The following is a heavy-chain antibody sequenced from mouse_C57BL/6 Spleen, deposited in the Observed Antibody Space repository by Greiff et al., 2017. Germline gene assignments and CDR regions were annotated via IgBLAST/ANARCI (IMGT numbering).Heavy chain of an antibody. J-gene: IGHJ1*03. Sequence: QVQLKESGAELVRPGASVTLSCKASGYTFTDYEMHWVKQTPVHGLEWIGAIDPATGGTAYNQKFKGKAILTADKSSSTAYMELRSLTSEDSAVYYCTREKGVRYFDVWGTGTTVTVSS. CDR3: TREKGVRYFDV. CDR1: GYTFTDYE. CDR2: IDPATGGT. V-gene: IGHV1-15*01. D-gene: IGHD2-12*01.